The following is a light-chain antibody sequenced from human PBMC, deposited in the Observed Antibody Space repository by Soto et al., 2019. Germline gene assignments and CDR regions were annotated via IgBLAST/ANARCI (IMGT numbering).Light chain of an antibody. V-gene: IGKV3-20*01. CDR3: QQYGSSFWT. CDR1: QSVSSSY. J-gene: IGKJ1*01. CDR2: GAS. Sequence: EIVLTQSPGTLSLSPGERATLSCRASQSVSSSYLAWYPQKPGQAPRLLIYGASSRATGIPDRFSGSGSGTDFTLTISRLEPEDFAVYYCQQYGSSFWTFGQGTKVEI.